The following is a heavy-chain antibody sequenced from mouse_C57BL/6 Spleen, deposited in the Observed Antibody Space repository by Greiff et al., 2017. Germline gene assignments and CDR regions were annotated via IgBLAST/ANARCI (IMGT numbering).Heavy chain of an antibody. Sequence: QVQLKESGPELVKPGASVKISCKASGYAFSSSWMNWVKQRPGKGLEWIGRIYPGDGDTNYNGKFKGKATLAADKSASTAYMQLSSLTSVDSAVYCGSKSIYDGYCGGKDDWGQGTTLTVSS. CDR3: SKSIYDGYCGGKDD. J-gene: IGHJ2*01. D-gene: IGHD2-3*01. CDR1: GYAFSSSW. CDR2: IYPGDGDT. V-gene: IGHV1-82*01.